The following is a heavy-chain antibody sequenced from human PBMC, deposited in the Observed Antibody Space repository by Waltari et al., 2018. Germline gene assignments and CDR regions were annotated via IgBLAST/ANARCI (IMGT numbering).Heavy chain of an antibody. Sequence: QVQLQESGPGLVKPSETLSLTCAVSGYSISSGYYWGWIRQPPGKGLEWIGSIYHSGSTYYNPSLKSRVTISVDTSKNQCSLKLSSVTAADTAVYYCARAYSSGPYYFDYWGQGTLVTVSS. V-gene: IGHV4-38-2*01. D-gene: IGHD6-19*01. CDR1: GYSISSGYY. CDR2: IYHSGST. J-gene: IGHJ4*02. CDR3: ARAYSSGPYYFDY.